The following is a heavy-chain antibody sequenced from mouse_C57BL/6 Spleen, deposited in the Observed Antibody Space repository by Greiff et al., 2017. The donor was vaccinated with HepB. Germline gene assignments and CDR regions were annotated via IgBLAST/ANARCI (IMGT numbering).Heavy chain of an antibody. CDR3: ARRLTTVVPFDY. Sequence: VQLQQSGPELVKPGASVKISCKASGYTFTDYYMNWVKQSHGKSLEWIGDINPNNGGTSYNQKFKGKATLTVDKSSSTAYMELRSLTSEDSAVYYCARRLTTVVPFDYWGQGTTLTVSS. CDR2: INPNNGGT. D-gene: IGHD1-1*01. J-gene: IGHJ2*01. CDR1: GYTFTDYY. V-gene: IGHV1-26*01.